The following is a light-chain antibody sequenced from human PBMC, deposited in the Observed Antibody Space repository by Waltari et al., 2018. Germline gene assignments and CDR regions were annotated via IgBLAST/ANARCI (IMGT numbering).Light chain of an antibody. CDR2: DVS. V-gene: IGLV2-14*03. Sequence: QSALTQPASVSGSLGQSITMSCTGTSSDIGIYNYVSWYQQHPWKAPKLLIYDVSNRPSGVSNRFSGSKSGNTASLTISGLQSEDEADYYCTSFSSDSTPLVFGTGTRVTV. J-gene: IGLJ1*01. CDR1: SSDIGIYNY. CDR3: TSFSSDSTPLV.